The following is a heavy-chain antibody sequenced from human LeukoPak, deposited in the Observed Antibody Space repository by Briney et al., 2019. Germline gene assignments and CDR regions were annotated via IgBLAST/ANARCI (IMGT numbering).Heavy chain of an antibody. CDR1: GGSFSGYY. CDR3: ARRAVVYYYDSSGYYPHYYYMDV. J-gene: IGHJ6*03. V-gene: IGHV4-34*01. CDR2: INHSGST. Sequence: SETLSLTCAVYGGSFSGYYWSWIRQPPGKGLEWIGEINHSGSTNYNPSLKSRVTISVDTSKNQFSLKLSSVTAADTAVYYCARRAVVYYYDSSGYYPHYYYMDVWGKGTTVTISS. D-gene: IGHD3-22*01.